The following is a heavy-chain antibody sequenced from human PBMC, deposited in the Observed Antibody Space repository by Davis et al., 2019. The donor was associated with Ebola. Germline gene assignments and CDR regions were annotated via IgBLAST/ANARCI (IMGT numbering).Heavy chain of an antibody. J-gene: IGHJ6*02. V-gene: IGHV3-53*01. CDR1: GFTVSSNY. CDR2: IYRGGST. D-gene: IGHD3-3*01. Sequence: GESLKISCAASGFTVSSNYMSWVRQAPGKGLEWVSVIYRGGSTYYADSVKGRFTISRENSKNTLYLQMNSLRAEDTAVYYCAAWSGSYYNGMDVWGQGTTVTVSS. CDR3: AAWSGSYYNGMDV.